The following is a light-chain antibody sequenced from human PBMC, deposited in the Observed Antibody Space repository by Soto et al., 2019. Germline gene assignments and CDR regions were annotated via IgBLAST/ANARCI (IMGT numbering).Light chain of an antibody. V-gene: IGKV3-15*01. CDR2: GAS. CDR1: QSVSSN. J-gene: IGKJ1*01. Sequence: EIVMTQSPATLSVSPGERATLSCRASQSVSSNLAWYQQKPGQAPRLLIYGASTRATGIPARFSGSGSGTELTLTISSLQSEDFAVYYCQQYNNWPRTFDQGTKVDIK. CDR3: QQYNNWPRT.